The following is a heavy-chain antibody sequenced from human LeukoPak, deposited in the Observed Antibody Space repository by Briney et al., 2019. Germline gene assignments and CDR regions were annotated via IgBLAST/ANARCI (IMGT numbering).Heavy chain of an antibody. CDR1: GYTFTDFT. CDR2: INGGNADT. CDR3: ARDRLTSGDSEGY. V-gene: IGHV1-3*01. Sequence: GASVKVSCKTSGYTFTDFTMHWFRQAPGQRLEWMGCINGGNADTQYSQNFQGRVTITRDTSASTAYMELSSLTSEDTAVYYCARDRLTSGDSEGYWGQGTLVTVSS. D-gene: IGHD4-17*01. J-gene: IGHJ4*02.